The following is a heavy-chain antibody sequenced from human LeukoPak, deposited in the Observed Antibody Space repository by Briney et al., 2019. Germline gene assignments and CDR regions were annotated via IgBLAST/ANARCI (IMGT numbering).Heavy chain of an antibody. V-gene: IGHV4-59*08. CDR3: ARNWGSYAFDI. J-gene: IGHJ3*02. CDR1: GDSISSYY. D-gene: IGHD7-27*01. CDR2: ISYSGSS. Sequence: SETLSLTCTVSGDSISSYYWSWIRQPPGEGLEWIAYISYSGSSNYNPSLKSRVTISVDRSENQFSLRLSSVTAADTAVYYCARNWGSYAFDIWGQGAMVSVSS.